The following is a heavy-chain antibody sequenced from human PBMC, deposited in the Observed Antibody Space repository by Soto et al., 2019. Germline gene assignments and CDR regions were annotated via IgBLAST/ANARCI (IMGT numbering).Heavy chain of an antibody. CDR1: GFTFSGSA. V-gene: IGHV3-73*01. J-gene: IGHJ4*02. D-gene: IGHD3-10*01. Sequence: GSLRLSCAASGFTFSGSAMHLVRQASGKGLEWVGRIRSKANSYATAYAASVKGRFTISRDDSKNTAYLQMNSLKTEDTAVYYCTRWVRAFDYWGQGTPVAVSS. CDR3: TRWVRAFDY. CDR2: IRSKANSYAT.